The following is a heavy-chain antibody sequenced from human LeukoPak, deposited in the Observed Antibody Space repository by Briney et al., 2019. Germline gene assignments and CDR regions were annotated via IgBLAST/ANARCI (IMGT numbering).Heavy chain of an antibody. J-gene: IGHJ6*03. D-gene: IGHD3-10*01. CDR3: AKDPYYGSGSYYYYYYYMDV. CDR1: GFTFSSYG. V-gene: IGHV3-33*06. Sequence: GGSLRLSCAASGFTFSSYGMHWVRQAPGKGLEWVAVLWYDGSNKSYEDSVKVRFTISSDTSKNSLYLQMNSMRDEDTAVYYCAKDPYYGSGSYYYYYYYMDVWGKGTTVTVSS. CDR2: LWYDGSNK.